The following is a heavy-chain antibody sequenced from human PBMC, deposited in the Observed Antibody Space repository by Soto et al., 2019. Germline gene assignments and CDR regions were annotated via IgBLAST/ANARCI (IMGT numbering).Heavy chain of an antibody. Sequence: QVQLQESGPGLVKPSQTLSLTCTVSGGSISSGDYYWSWIRQPPGKGLEWIGYIYYSGSTYYNPSLKSRVTISVDTAKDQFSLKLSSVAAADTGGDYCARVPPEVDTAMVFIHTGYNWFDPWGQGTLVTVPS. CDR3: ARVPPEVDTAMVFIHTGYNWFDP. V-gene: IGHV4-30-4*01. J-gene: IGHJ5*02. CDR1: GGSISSGDYY. D-gene: IGHD5-18*01. CDR2: IYYSGST.